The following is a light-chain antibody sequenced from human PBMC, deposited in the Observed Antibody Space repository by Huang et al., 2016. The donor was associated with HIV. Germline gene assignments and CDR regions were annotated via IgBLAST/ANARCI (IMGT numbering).Light chain of an antibody. J-gene: IGKJ2*01. Sequence: DIVMTQSPDSLAVSLGERATINWKSSQKILYPPNSKTYVAWYQQKLGQPPMLVISWASTRATGVPDRFSGSESGTDFTLTISSLQAEDVAVYYCQQYFSIPYTFGQGTKLEI. CDR2: WAS. V-gene: IGKV4-1*01. CDR3: QQYFSIPYT. CDR1: QKILYPPNSKTY.